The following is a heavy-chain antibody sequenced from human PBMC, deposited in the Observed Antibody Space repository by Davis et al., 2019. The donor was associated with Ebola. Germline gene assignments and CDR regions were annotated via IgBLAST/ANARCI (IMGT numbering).Heavy chain of an antibody. Sequence: GGSLRLSCAASGFTFSSYAMSWVRQAPGKGLEWVSAISGSGGSTYYADSVKGRFTISRDNSKNTLYLQMNSLRAEDTAVYYCARERGSYLYYYYGMDVWGQGTTVTVSS. CDR1: GFTFSSYA. CDR3: ARERGSYLYYYYGMDV. D-gene: IGHD1-26*01. CDR2: ISGSGGST. J-gene: IGHJ6*02. V-gene: IGHV3-23*01.